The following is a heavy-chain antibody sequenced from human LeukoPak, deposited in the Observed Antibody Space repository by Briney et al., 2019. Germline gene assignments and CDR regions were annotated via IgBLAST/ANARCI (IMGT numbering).Heavy chain of an antibody. CDR2: ISSSSSTI. CDR1: GFIFSSYS. V-gene: IGHV3-48*01. CDR3: AKGDTAMDTTLDY. Sequence: GGSLRLSCAASGFIFSSYSMNWVRQAPGKGLEWVSYISSSSSTIYYADSVKGRFTISRDNAKNSLHLQMNSLRTEDTALYYCAKGDTAMDTTLDYWGQGNLGTVSS. J-gene: IGHJ4*02. D-gene: IGHD5-18*01.